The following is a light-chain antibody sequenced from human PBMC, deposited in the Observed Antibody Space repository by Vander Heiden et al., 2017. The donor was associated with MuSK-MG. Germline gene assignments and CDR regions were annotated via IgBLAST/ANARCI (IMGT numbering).Light chain of an antibody. V-gene: IGLV3-25*03. CDR1: ALPKQY. CDR2: KDS. J-gene: IGLJ3*02. CDR3: QSADSSGTYEV. Sequence: SYELTQPPSVSVSPGQTARITCSGDALPKQYAYWYQQKPGQASVLVIDKDSERPSGIPERFSGSSSGTTVTFTISGVQAEDEADYYGQSADSSGTYEVFGGGTKLTVL.